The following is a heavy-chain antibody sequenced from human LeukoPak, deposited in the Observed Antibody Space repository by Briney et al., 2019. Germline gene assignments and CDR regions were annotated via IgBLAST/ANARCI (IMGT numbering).Heavy chain of an antibody. CDR3: ARVGSSTGDMVLLWFGELSDYYYGMDV. CDR2: ISSSSSYI. CDR1: GFTFSSYS. D-gene: IGHD3-10*01. V-gene: IGHV3-21*01. J-gene: IGHJ6*02. Sequence: GGSLRLSCAASGFTFSSYSMNWVRQAPGKGLEWVSSISSSSSYIYYADSVKGRFTISRDNAKNSLYLQMNSLRAEDTAVYYCARVGSSTGDMVLLWFGELSDYYYGMDVWGQGTTVTVSS.